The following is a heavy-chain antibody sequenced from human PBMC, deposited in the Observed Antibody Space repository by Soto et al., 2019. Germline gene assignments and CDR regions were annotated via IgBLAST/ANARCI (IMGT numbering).Heavy chain of an antibody. CDR3: VHSRCGGDCLQSYSSHYYYGMDV. CDR1: GFSLSTGRMS. Sequence: QITLKESGPTLVKPTRTLTLTCTFSGFSLSTGRMSVGWIRQPPGKALEWLALIYWDDDKRYSPSLKSRLTIAKDTSKNQVVLTMTNMDPVDTATYYCVHSRCGGDCLQSYSSHYYYGMDVWGQGTTVTVSS. CDR2: IYWDDDK. J-gene: IGHJ6*02. V-gene: IGHV2-5*02. D-gene: IGHD2-21*02.